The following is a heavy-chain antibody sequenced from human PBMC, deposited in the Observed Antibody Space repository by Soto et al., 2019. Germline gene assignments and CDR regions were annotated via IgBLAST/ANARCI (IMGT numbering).Heavy chain of an antibody. J-gene: IGHJ4*02. CDR1: GGSISSSSYH. Sequence: PSESLSLTCIVSGGSISSSSYHWGWIRQPPGKGLEWIGSIYYSGSTYYNPSLKSRVTICVDTSKNRFSLKLSSVTAADTAVYYCARHVAYYDILTGPLQFDYWGQGTLVTVSS. V-gene: IGHV4-39*01. D-gene: IGHD3-9*01. CDR3: ARHVAYYDILTGPLQFDY. CDR2: IYYSGST.